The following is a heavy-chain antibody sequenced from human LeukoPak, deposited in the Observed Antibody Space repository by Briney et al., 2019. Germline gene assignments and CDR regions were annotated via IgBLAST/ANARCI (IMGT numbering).Heavy chain of an antibody. D-gene: IGHD3-10*01. CDR2: ISGDGGST. CDR1: GFTFDDYA. J-gene: IGHJ6*02. V-gene: IGHV3-43*02. CDR3: AKVFPGYYGSGSYIYGMDV. Sequence: GGSLRLSCAASGFTFDDYAMHWVRQAPGKGLEWVSLISGDGGSTYYADSVKGRFTISRDNSKNSLYLQMNSLRTEDTALYYCAKVFPGYYGSGSYIYGMDVWGQGTTATVSS.